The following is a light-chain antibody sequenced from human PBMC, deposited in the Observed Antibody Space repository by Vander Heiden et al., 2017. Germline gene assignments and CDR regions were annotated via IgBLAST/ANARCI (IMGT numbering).Light chain of an antibody. Sequence: QSALTQPASVSGSPGQSITISCTGTSSDVGAYDYVSWYQQHPGKAPKLMIYDVTTRPSGVSNRFSGSKSGNTASLTISGLQAEDEADYYCNSYTSSSTYVFGTGTKVIVL. V-gene: IGLV2-14*01. CDR2: DVT. J-gene: IGLJ1*01. CDR1: SSDVGAYDY. CDR3: NSYTSSSTYV.